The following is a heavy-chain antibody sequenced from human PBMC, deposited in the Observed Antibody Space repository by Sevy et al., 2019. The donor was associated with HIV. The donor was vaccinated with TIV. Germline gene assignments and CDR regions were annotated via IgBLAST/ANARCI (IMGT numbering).Heavy chain of an antibody. CDR2: VWTDGINK. CDR3: ARQQQLAAGTFDY. J-gene: IGHJ4*02. Sequence: GGSLRLSCAASGFTLSSSCMHWVRQAPGKGLEWVSIVWTDGINKYYADSVKGRVNISRDDSKNTLYLQMNSLRAEDTAMYYCARQQQLAAGTFDYWGQGILVTVSS. CDR1: GFTLSSSC. D-gene: IGHD6-13*01. V-gene: IGHV3-33*01.